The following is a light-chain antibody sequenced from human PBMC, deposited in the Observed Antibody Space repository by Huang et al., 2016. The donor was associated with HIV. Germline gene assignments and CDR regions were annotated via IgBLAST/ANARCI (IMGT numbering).Light chain of an antibody. CDR1: QSVSSN. V-gene: IGKV3-15*01. J-gene: IGKJ1*01. Sequence: EIVMTQSPATLSVSPGERATLSCRASQSVSSNLACYQQKPGQAPMLLIYGASTRATGIPARFRGSGSGTEFTLTISSLQSEDFAVYYCQQYDNWPPRGTFGQGTKVEIK. CDR3: QQYDNWPPRGT. CDR2: GAS.